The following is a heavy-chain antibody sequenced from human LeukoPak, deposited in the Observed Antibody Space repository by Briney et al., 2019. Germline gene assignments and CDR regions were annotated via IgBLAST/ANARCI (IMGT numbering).Heavy chain of an antibody. V-gene: IGHV4-4*02. D-gene: IGHD5-12*01. CDR1: GGSISNENW. Sequence: SGTLSLTCAVSGGSISNENWWGWVRQPPGKGLEWIGEIYHSGSTNYIPSLKSRVTISVDKSKNQFSLKLSSVTAADTAVYYCARDGYEGSHYYYYYGMDVWGQGTTVTVSS. CDR2: IYHSGST. J-gene: IGHJ6*02. CDR3: ARDGYEGSHYYYYYGMDV.